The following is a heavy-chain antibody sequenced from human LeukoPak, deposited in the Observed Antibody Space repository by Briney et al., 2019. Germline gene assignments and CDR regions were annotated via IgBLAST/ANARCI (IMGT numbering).Heavy chain of an antibody. D-gene: IGHD3-16*01. CDR3: ARGWGYFDY. J-gene: IGHJ4*02. V-gene: IGHV4-59*01. CDR2: IYYSGST. CDR1: GASISSYY. Sequence: PSETLSLTCTVSGASISSYYWSWVRQPPGKRVEWIGYIYYSGSTDYNPSLKTRVTISVDTPKNQLSLKLSSVTAADTAVYYCARGWGYFDYWGQGTLVTVSS.